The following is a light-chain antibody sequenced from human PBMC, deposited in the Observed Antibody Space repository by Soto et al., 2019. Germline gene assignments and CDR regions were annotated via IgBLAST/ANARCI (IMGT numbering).Light chain of an antibody. V-gene: IGKV1-5*01. CDR2: DAS. Sequence: DIQMTQSPSTLSASVGDRVTITCRASQSISSWLAWYQQKPGKAPKLLIFDASILESGVPSGFSGSGSGTQFTLTISSLQPDDFATYYCQQYNSYLRTFGQGTKVDIK. CDR1: QSISSW. J-gene: IGKJ1*01. CDR3: QQYNSYLRT.